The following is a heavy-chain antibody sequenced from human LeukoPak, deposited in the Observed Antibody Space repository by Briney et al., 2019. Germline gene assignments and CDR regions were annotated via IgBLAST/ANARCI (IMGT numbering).Heavy chain of an antibody. CDR3: AGEVLTYYYGSGNYYKVHY. CDR2: IYYSGST. Sequence: SSETLSLTCTVSGGSISSNSYFWGWIRQPPGKGLEWIGSIYYSGSTYYNPSLKSRVTISVDTSKNQFSLKLSSVTAADTAVYYCAGEVLTYYYGSGNYYKVHYWGQGTLVTVSS. D-gene: IGHD3-10*01. J-gene: IGHJ4*02. V-gene: IGHV4-39*02. CDR1: GGSISSNSYF.